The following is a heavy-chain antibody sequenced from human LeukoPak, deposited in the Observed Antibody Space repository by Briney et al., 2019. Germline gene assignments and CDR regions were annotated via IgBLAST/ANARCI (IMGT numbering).Heavy chain of an antibody. CDR2: INPNSGGT. D-gene: IGHD2-2*01. J-gene: IGHJ3*02. V-gene: IGHV1-2*02. CDR3: AREGKDCSSTSCSTDAFDI. Sequence: ASVKVSCKASGYTFTGHYMHWVRQAPGQGLEWMGWINPNSGGTNYAQKFQGRVTMTRDTSISTAYMELSRLRSDDTAVYYCAREGKDCSSTSCSTDAFDIWGQGTMVTVSS. CDR1: GYTFTGHY.